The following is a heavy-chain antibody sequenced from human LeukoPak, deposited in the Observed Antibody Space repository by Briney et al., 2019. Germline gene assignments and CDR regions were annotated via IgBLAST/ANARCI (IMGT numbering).Heavy chain of an antibody. CDR3: AKQYYYGSGSYYNWFDP. Sequence: GGSLRLSCAASGFTFSSYAMHWVRQAPGKGLEWVAVISYDGGNKYYADSVKGRFTISRDNSKNTLYLQMNSLRAEDTAVYYCAKQYYYGSGSYYNWFDPWGQGTLVTVSS. CDR2: ISYDGGNK. V-gene: IGHV3-30*04. D-gene: IGHD3-10*01. J-gene: IGHJ5*02. CDR1: GFTFSSYA.